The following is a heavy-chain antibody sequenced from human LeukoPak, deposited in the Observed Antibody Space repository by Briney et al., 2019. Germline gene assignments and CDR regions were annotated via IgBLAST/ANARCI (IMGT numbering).Heavy chain of an antibody. CDR1: GFTFDDYA. CDR2: ISWNSGSI. D-gene: IGHD6-25*01. V-gene: IGHV3-9*01. Sequence: SLRLSCAASGFTFDDYAMHWVRQAPGEGLEWVSGISWNSGSIGYADSVKGRFTISRDNAKNSLYLQMKSLRAEDTALYYCGKDVKFNRLNYFDYWGQGTLVTVSS. J-gene: IGHJ4*02. CDR3: GKDVKFNRLNYFDY.